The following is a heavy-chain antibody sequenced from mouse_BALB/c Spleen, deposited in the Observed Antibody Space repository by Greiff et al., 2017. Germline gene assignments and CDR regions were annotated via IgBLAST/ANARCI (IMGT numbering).Heavy chain of an antibody. CDR3: VNSDQFAY. Sequence: EADGGLVQPKGSLKLSCAASGFTFNTYAMNWVRQAPGKGLEWVARIRSKSNNYATYYADSVKDRFTISRDDSQSMLYLQMNNLKTEDTAMYYCVNSDQFAYWGQGTLVTVSA. CDR2: IRSKSNNYAT. D-gene: IGHD4-1*02. CDR1: GFTFNTYA. V-gene: IGHV10-1*02. J-gene: IGHJ3*01.